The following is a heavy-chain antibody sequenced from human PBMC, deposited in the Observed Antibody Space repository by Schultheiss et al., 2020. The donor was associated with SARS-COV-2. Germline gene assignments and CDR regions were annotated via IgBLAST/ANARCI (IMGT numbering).Heavy chain of an antibody. Sequence: GESLKISCKASGYTFTSYGISWVRQAPGQGLEWMGWISAYNGNTNYAQKLQGRVTMTTDTSTSTAYMELRSLRSDDTAVYYCALSSSFIVGATEIDAFDIWGQGTMVTVSS. CDR2: ISAYNGNT. CDR3: ALSSSFIVGATEIDAFDI. V-gene: IGHV1-18*04. J-gene: IGHJ3*02. D-gene: IGHD1-26*01. CDR1: GYTFTSYG.